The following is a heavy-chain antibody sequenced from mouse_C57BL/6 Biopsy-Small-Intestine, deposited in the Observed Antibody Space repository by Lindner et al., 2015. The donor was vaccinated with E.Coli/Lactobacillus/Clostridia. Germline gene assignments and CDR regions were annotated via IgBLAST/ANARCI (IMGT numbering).Heavy chain of an antibody. V-gene: IGHV1-81*01. CDR3: ARAQRWLQSRPYYYGMDV. D-gene: IGHD1-1*01. Sequence: SVKVSCKASGGTFSGYAISWVRQAPGQGLEWMGGIIPIFGTANYAQKFQGRVTITADESTTTAYMELSSLRSEDTAVYYCARAQRWLQSRPYYYGMDVWGQGTTVTVSS. CDR1: GGTFSGYA. J-gene: IGHJ1*01. CDR2: IIPIFGTA.